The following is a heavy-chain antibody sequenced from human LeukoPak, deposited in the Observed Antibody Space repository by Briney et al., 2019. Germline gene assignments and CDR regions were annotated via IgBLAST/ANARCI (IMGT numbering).Heavy chain of an antibody. CDR3: AKGGGYCSSTSCLEYFQH. Sequence: GGSLRLSCAASGFTFSSYGMHWVRQAPGKGLEWVAFIRYDGGNKYYADSVKGRFTISRDNSKNTLYLQMNSLRAEDTAVYYCAKGGGYCSSTSCLEYFQHWGQGTLVTVSS. V-gene: IGHV3-30*02. J-gene: IGHJ1*01. D-gene: IGHD2-2*01. CDR2: IRYDGGNK. CDR1: GFTFSSYG.